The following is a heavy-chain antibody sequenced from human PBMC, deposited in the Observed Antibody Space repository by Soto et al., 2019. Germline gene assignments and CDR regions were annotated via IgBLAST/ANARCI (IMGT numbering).Heavy chain of an antibody. V-gene: IGHV3-30*18. D-gene: IGHD6-13*01. Sequence: GGSLRLSCAASRFTFSSYGMHWVRQAPGKGLEWVAVISYDGSNKYYADSVKGRFTISRDNSKNTLYLQMNSLRAEDTAVYYCAKGRYSSSFWGRDDYYGMDVWGQGT. CDR2: ISYDGSNK. J-gene: IGHJ6*02. CDR3: AKGRYSSSFWGRDDYYGMDV. CDR1: RFTFSSYG.